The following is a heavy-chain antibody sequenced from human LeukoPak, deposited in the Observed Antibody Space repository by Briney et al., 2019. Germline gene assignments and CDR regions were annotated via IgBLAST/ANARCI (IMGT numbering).Heavy chain of an antibody. Sequence: PGRSPRLSCEASGFDFIDHGMHWVRQAPGRGLEWVAVISDDGTLKFYGDSARGRFTISRDNSVNMVYLQLTSLRPDDTGVYYCARKRGDLFDYWGQGTLVTVSS. CDR3: ARKRGDLFDY. D-gene: IGHD3-16*01. J-gene: IGHJ4*02. V-gene: IGHV3-30*03. CDR2: ISDDGTLK. CDR1: GFDFIDHG.